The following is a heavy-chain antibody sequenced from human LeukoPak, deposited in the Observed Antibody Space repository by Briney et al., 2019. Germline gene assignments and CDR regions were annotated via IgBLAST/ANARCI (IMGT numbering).Heavy chain of an antibody. D-gene: IGHD3-10*01. V-gene: IGHV3-21*04. Sequence: GGSLRLSCAASGFPLRSYAMSWVRQAPGMGLEWVSSISSSSSYIFYADSVKGRLTISRDNAKNSLYLQMNSLRAEDTAVYYCARLSYYGSGSPPDNYFDYWGQGTLVTVSS. CDR3: ARLSYYGSGSPPDNYFDY. CDR2: ISSSSSYI. J-gene: IGHJ4*02. CDR1: GFPLRSYA.